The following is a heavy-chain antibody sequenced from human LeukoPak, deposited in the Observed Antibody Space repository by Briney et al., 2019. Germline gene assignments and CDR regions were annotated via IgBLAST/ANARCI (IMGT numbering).Heavy chain of an antibody. CDR2: ISYSGST. J-gene: IGHJ4*02. D-gene: IGHD2-2*01. CDR1: GASISSYY. V-gene: IGHV4-59*01. Sequence: SETLSLTCNVSGASISSYYWSWIRQPPGKGLEWIGYISYSGSTNSNPSLKSRVTMSVDTSKNQFSLKLSSVTAADTAVYYCATDNVYCSRTSCYQTFDYWGQGTLVTVPS. CDR3: ATDNVYCSRTSCYQTFDY.